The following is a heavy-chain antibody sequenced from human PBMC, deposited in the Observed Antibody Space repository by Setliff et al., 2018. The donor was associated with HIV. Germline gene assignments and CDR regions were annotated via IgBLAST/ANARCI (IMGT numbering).Heavy chain of an antibody. Sequence: ASVKVSCKASGYSFTGYWMHWVRQAPGQGLEWMGRINPHSGVTNYAQKFQGRVTMTRDTSIATAYMDLSRLTSDDTAVYYCANLVIIKSYFDYWGQGTLVTISS. CDR1: GYSFTGYW. CDR2: INPHSGVT. CDR3: ANLVIIKSYFDY. J-gene: IGHJ4*02. V-gene: IGHV1-2*06. D-gene: IGHD3-10*01.